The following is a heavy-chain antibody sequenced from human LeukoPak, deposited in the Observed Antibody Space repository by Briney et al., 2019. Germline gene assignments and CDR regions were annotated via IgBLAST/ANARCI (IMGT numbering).Heavy chain of an antibody. Sequence: SETLSLTCTVSGGSIRNYYWSWIRQPPGKGLEWIGEINHSGSTNYNPSLKSRVTISVDTSKNQFSLKLSSVTAADTAVFYCARSRWIQLKSGEYFQHWGQGTLVTVSS. CDR3: ARSRWIQLKSGEYFQH. CDR1: GGSIRNYY. J-gene: IGHJ1*01. D-gene: IGHD5-18*01. CDR2: INHSGST. V-gene: IGHV4-34*01.